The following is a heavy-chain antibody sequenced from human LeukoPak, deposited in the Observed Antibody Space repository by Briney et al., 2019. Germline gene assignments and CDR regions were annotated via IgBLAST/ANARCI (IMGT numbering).Heavy chain of an antibody. CDR3: ARVGSRYYDSSGYFDY. CDR2: ISSSSSYI. V-gene: IGHV3-21*01. CDR1: GFTFSSYS. Sequence: PGGSLRLSCAASGFTFSSYSMNWVRQAPGKGLEWVSSISSSSSYIYYADSVKGRFTISRDNAKNSLYLQMNSLRAEDTAVYYCARVGSRYYDSSGYFDYWGQGTLVTVSS. J-gene: IGHJ4*02. D-gene: IGHD3-22*01.